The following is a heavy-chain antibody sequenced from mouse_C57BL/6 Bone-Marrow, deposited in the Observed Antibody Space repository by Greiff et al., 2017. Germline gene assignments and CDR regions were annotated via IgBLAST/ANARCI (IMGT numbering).Heavy chain of an antibody. V-gene: IGHV5-6*02. CDR3: ARPLRYFDY. D-gene: IGHD1-1*01. J-gene: IGHJ2*01. CDR2: ISSGGSYT. CDR1: GFTFSSYG. Sequence: DVKLVESGGDLVKPGGSLKLPCAASGFTFSSYGMSWVRQTPDKRLEWVATISSGGSYTYYPDSVKGRFTISRDNAKNTLYLQMSSLKSEDTAMYYCARPLRYFDYWGQGTTLTVSS.